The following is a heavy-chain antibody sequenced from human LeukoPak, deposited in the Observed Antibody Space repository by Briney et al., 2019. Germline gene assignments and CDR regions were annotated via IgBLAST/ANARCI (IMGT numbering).Heavy chain of an antibody. J-gene: IGHJ4*02. D-gene: IGHD2-2*01. Sequence: SETLSLTCTVSGGSISSSSYYWGWIRQPPGKGLEWIGSIYYSGSTYYNPSLKSRVTISVDTSKNQFSLKLSSVTAADTAVYCCARLTADIVVVPAAIWYFDYWGQGTLVTVSS. CDR2: IYYSGST. CDR1: GGSISSSSYY. V-gene: IGHV4-39*01. CDR3: ARLTADIVVVPAAIWYFDY.